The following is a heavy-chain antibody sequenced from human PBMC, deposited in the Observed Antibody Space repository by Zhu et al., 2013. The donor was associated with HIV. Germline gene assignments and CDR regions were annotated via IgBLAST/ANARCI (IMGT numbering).Heavy chain of an antibody. V-gene: IGHV1-69*01. CDR2: IIPIFGTA. CDR1: GGTFSSYA. CDR3: ARDALTVPDISYNWFDP. D-gene: IGHD2-15*01. J-gene: IGHJ5*02. Sequence: QVQLVQSGAEVKKPGSSVKVSCKASGGTFSSYAISWVRQAPGQGLEWMGGIIPIFGTANYAQKFQGRVTITADESTSTAYMELSSLRSEDTAVYYCARDALTVPDISYNWFDPWGQGTLVTVSS.